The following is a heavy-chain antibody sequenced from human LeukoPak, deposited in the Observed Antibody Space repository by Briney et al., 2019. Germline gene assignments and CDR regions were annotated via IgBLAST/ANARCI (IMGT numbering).Heavy chain of an antibody. V-gene: IGHV4-34*01. CDR3: ARGKRFSYSSSFDP. CDR2: INHSGST. D-gene: IGHD6-13*01. J-gene: IGHJ5*02. CDR1: GGSFSGYY. Sequence: SETLSLTCAVYGGSFSGYYWSWIRQPPGKGLEWIGEINHSGSTNYNPSLKSRVTISVDTSKNQFSLKLSSVTAADTAVYYCARGKRFSYSSSFDPWGQGTLVTVSS.